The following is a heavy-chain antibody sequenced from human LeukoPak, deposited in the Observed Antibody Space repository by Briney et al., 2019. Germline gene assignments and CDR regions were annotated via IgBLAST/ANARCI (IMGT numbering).Heavy chain of an antibody. Sequence: ASVKVSCKASGYTFTGYYMHWVRQAPGQGLEWMGWINPNSGGTNYAQKFQGRVTMTRDTSISTAYMELSRLRSDDTAVYYCARAGQLERRFEQIGYWGQGPLVPVSS. CDR3: ARAGQLERRFEQIGY. CDR2: INPNSGGT. J-gene: IGHJ4*02. CDR1: GYTFTGYY. D-gene: IGHD1-1*01. V-gene: IGHV1-2*02.